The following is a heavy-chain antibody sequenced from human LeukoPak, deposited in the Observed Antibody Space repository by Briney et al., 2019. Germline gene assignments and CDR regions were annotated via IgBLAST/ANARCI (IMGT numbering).Heavy chain of an antibody. V-gene: IGHV1-69*13. CDR3: AREGHYYDSSGYFDY. J-gene: IGHJ4*02. D-gene: IGHD3-22*01. Sequence: ASVKVSCKASGDTFSSYAISWVRQAPGQGLEWMGGIIPIFGTANYAQKFQGRVTITADESTSTAYMELSSLRSEDTAVYYCAREGHYYDSSGYFDYWGQGTLVTVSS. CDR2: IIPIFGTA. CDR1: GDTFSSYA.